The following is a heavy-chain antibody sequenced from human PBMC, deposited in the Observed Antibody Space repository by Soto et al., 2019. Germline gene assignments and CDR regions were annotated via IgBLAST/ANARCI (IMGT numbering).Heavy chain of an antibody. CDR2: IYTSGST. CDR1: GGSISSYY. Sequence: QVQLQESGPGLAKPSETLSLTCTVSGGSISSYYWSWIRQPAGKGLEWIGRIYTSGSTNYNPSLKSRVTMSVDTSKNQFSLKLSSVTAADTAVYYCARVRYYDSSGYSSGDYFDYWGQGTLVTVSS. J-gene: IGHJ4*02. V-gene: IGHV4-4*07. CDR3: ARVRYYDSSGYSSGDYFDY. D-gene: IGHD3-22*01.